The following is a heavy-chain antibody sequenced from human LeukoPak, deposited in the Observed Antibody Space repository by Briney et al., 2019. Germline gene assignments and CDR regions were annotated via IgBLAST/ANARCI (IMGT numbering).Heavy chain of an antibody. CDR1: GFTFSSCA. CDR2: ISYDGSNK. CDR3: ARGMIFDY. D-gene: IGHD3-16*01. Sequence: GGSLRLSCAASGFTFSSCAMHWVRQAPGKGLEWVAVISYDGSNKYYADSVKGRFTISRDNAKNSLYLQMNSLRAEDTAVYYCARGMIFDYWGQGTLVTVSS. V-gene: IGHV3-30-3*01. J-gene: IGHJ4*02.